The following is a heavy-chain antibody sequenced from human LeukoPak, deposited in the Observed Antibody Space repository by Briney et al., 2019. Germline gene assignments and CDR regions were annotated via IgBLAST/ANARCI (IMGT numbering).Heavy chain of an antibody. CDR1: GYTFTSYD. J-gene: IGHJ4*02. CDR2: MNPNSGNT. Sequence: ASVKVSCKASGYTFTSYDINWVRQATGQGLEWMGWMNPNSGNTGYAQKFQGRVTITRNSSISTAYMELSSLRSEDTAVYYGVRGLRGWLRGYFDYWGQGTLVTVSS. CDR3: VRGLRGWLRGYFDY. V-gene: IGHV1-8*03. D-gene: IGHD5-12*01.